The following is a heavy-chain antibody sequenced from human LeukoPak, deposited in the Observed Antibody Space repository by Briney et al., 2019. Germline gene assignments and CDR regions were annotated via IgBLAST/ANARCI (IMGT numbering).Heavy chain of an antibody. CDR2: IYSRGST. CDR1: GASIRSDY. CDR3: ARVPYCVGGSCNVFDY. Sequence: PSETLSLTCTVSGASIRSDYWSWIRQPPGKGLEWIGYIYSRGSTYYRSSLMGRVSISLDTSKNQFSLKLNSVIATDTAVYYCARVPYCVGGSCNVFDYWGQGILVTVSS. J-gene: IGHJ4*02. V-gene: IGHV4-59*01. D-gene: IGHD2-21*01.